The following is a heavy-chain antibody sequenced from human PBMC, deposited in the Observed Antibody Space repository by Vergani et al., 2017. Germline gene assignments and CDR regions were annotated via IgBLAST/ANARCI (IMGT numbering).Heavy chain of an antibody. D-gene: IGHD2-2*01. J-gene: IGHJ6*02. Sequence: QVQLQESGPGLVKPSQTLSLTCTVSGGSISSGYYWGWIRQPPGKGLEWIGSIYHSGSTYYNPSPKSRGTISVDTSKNQFSLKLSSVTAADTAVYYCARDYAGYCSSTSCYVGYYYYGMDVWGQGTTVTVSS. V-gene: IGHV4-38-2*02. CDR2: IYHSGST. CDR1: GGSISSGYY. CDR3: ARDYAGYCSSTSCYVGYYYYGMDV.